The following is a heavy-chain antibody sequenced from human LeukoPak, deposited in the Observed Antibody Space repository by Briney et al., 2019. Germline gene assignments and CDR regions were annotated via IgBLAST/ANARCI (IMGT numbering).Heavy chain of an antibody. CDR3: ARGRGDSRGTSFDY. D-gene: IGHD3-22*01. CDR1: GGSISSTSY. J-gene: IGHJ4*02. Sequence: SETLSLTCIVSGGSISSTSYWGWIRQPPGKGLEWIGTILYSGSTTYNPSLKSRVTISVDTSKNQFSLKLSSVTAADTAVYYCARGRGDSRGTSFDYWGQGTLVTVSS. V-gene: IGHV4-39*07. CDR2: ILYSGST.